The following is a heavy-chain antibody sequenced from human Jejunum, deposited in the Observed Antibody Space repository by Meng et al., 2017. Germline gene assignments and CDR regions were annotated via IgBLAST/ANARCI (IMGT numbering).Heavy chain of an antibody. Sequence: QAHLQVSGPGLVKPSHSLSLPFTFSVVSISSGDYYWSWIRQPPGKCLEWIGYIYYSGSTYYNPSLKSRVTISVDTSKNQFSLKLSSVTAADTAVYYCARTYADYHSYYFDYWGQGTLVTVS. CDR3: ARTYADYHSYYFDY. J-gene: IGHJ4*02. CDR2: IYYSGST. V-gene: IGHV4-30-4*08. D-gene: IGHD4-17*01. CDR1: VVSISSGDYY.